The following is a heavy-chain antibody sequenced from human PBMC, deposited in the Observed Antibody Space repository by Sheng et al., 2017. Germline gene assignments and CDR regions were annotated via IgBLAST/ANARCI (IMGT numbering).Heavy chain of an antibody. Sequence: QVQLVQSGAEVKKPGASVKVSCKASGYTFTSYGISWVRQAPGQGLEWMGWISAYNGNTNYAQKLQGRVTMTTDTSTSTAYMELRSLRSDDTAVYYCARDLAAVSRRPPRVAGTVNFDYWGQGTLVTVSS. D-gene: IGHD6-19*01. V-gene: IGHV1-18*01. CDR2: ISAYNGNT. J-gene: IGHJ4*02. CDR3: ARDLAAVSRRPPRVAGTVNFDY. CDR1: GYTFTSYG.